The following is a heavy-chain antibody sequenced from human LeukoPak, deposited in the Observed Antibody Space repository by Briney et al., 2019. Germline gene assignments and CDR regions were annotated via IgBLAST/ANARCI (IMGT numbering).Heavy chain of an antibody. V-gene: IGHV3-7*03. Sequence: PGGSLRLSCAASGFTFSNYWMSWVGRTPGKGLEWVANIKEDGSDKYYVDSLKGRFTISRDNAKNSLYLQMNSLRAEDTAVYYCAKDRARQAYWGQGTLVTVSS. J-gene: IGHJ4*02. CDR1: GFTFSNYW. CDR3: AKDRARQAY. CDR2: IKEDGSDK.